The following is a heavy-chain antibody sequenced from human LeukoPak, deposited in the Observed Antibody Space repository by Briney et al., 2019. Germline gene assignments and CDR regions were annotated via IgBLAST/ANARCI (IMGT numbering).Heavy chain of an antibody. J-gene: IGHJ4*02. CDR1: GGSIGSGDYY. Sequence: SETLSLTCTVSGGSIGSGDYYWSWIRQPPGKGLEWIGYIYYSGSTYYNPSLKSRVTISVDTSKNQFSLKLSSVTAADTAVYYCARARMEMSSGWYPVFDYWGQGTLVTVSS. CDR3: ARARMEMSSGWYPVFDY. V-gene: IGHV4-30-4*01. CDR2: IYYSGST. D-gene: IGHD6-19*01.